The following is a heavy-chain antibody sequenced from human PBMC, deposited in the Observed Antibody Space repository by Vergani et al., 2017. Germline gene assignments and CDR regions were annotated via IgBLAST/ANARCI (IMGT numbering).Heavy chain of an antibody. CDR3: ARDLRLLYNRFDP. J-gene: IGHJ5*02. D-gene: IGHD1-14*01. CDR1: GFTFSIYA. CDR2: ISGSGGST. Sequence: EVQLLEPGGGLVQPGGSLRLSCAASGFTFSIYAMSWVRQAPGKGLEWVSAISGSGGSTYYADSVKGRFTISRDNSKNTLYLQMNSLRAEDTAVYYCARDLRLLYNRFDPWGQGTLVTVSS. V-gene: IGHV3-23*01.